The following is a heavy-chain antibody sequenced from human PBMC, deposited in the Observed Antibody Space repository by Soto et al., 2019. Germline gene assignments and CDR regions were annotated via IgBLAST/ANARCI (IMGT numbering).Heavy chain of an antibody. CDR2: INAGNGNT. V-gene: IGHV1-3*01. CDR1: GYTFTSYV. J-gene: IGHJ4*02. CDR3: ARGGLVWFGGGRLGY. Sequence: QVQLVQSGAEVKKPGASVKVSCKASGYTFTSYVMHWVRQAPGQRLEWMGWINAGNGNTKYSQKFQGRVTITRDTSASTAYMELNSLRSEDTAVYYCARGGLVWFGGGRLGYWGQGTLVTVSS. D-gene: IGHD3-10*01.